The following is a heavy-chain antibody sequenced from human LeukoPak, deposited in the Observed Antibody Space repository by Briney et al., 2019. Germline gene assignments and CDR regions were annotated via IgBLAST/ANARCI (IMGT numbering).Heavy chain of an antibody. CDR3: ARGIAVAGYYNMDV. CDR1: GCSFSSYA. Sequence: GASVKVSRKPSGCSFSSYAISWVRQPPGQGLEWMGGIIPIFGTAYYAQKFQGRVTITADKSASTAYMELSSLRSEDTAVYYCARGIAVAGYYNMDVWGKGTTVTVSS. D-gene: IGHD6-19*01. CDR2: IIPIFGTA. V-gene: IGHV1-69*06. J-gene: IGHJ6*03.